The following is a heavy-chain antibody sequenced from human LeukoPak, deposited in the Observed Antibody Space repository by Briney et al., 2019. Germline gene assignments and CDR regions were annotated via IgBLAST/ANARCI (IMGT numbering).Heavy chain of an antibody. CDR3: ARDLWKYPFDY. CDR1: GFTFSDYY. Sequence: GGSLRPSCAASGFTFSDYYMSWIRQAPGKGLEWVSYISSSGSTIYYADSVKGRFTISRDNAKNSLYLQMNSLRAEDTAVYYCARDLWKYPFDYWGQGTLVTVSS. J-gene: IGHJ4*02. D-gene: IGHD1-7*01. V-gene: IGHV3-11*01. CDR2: ISSSGSTI.